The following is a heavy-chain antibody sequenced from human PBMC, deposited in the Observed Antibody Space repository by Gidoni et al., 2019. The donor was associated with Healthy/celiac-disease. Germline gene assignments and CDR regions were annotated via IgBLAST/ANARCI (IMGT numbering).Heavy chain of an antibody. V-gene: IGHV4-34*01. CDR2: INHSGST. D-gene: IGHD6-13*01. CDR1: GGSFSGYY. J-gene: IGHJ4*02. CDR3: ARVGWKQQLVRGPFDY. Sequence: QVQLQQWGAGLLTPSETLSLTCAVYGGSFSGYYWSWIRQPPGKGLEWIGEINHSGSTNYNPSLKSRVTISVDTSKNQFSLKLSSVTAADTAVYYCARVGWKQQLVRGPFDYWGQGTLVTVSS.